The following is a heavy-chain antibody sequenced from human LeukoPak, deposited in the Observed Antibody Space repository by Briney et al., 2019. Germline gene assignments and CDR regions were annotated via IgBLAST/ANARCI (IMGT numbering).Heavy chain of an antibody. J-gene: IGHJ4*02. CDR2: MYFSGIT. Sequence: SETLSLTCTVSGGSISSGGYYWSWIRQHPGKGLEWIGYMYFSGITSYNPSLKSRVTISVDTSKNQFSLELSSVTAADTAVYYCARDGYSSSSYFDYWGQGTLVTVSS. CDR3: ARDGYSSSSYFDY. D-gene: IGHD6-6*01. CDR1: GGSISSGGYY. V-gene: IGHV4-31*03.